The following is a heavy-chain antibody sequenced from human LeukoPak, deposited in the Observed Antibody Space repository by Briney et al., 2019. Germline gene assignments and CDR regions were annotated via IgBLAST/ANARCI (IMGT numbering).Heavy chain of an antibody. CDR3: ARITITIFGTVNWFDP. CDR2: IYPGDSDT. CDR1: GYSFTSYW. Sequence: GESLKISCKGSGYSFTSYWIGWVRQMPGKCLEWMGIIYPGDSDTRYSPSFQGQVTISADKSISTAYLQWSSLKASDTAMYYCARITITIFGTVNWFDPWGQGTLVTVSS. D-gene: IGHD3-3*01. V-gene: IGHV5-51*01. J-gene: IGHJ5*02.